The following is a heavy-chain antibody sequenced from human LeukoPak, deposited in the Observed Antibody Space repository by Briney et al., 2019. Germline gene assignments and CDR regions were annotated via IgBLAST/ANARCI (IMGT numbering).Heavy chain of an antibody. Sequence: KPSETLSLTCSVSGGSISGYYWSWIRQSPGKRLEWIAYIYYSGNTNYNPSLKSRVNISVDTSKNQFSLKLSSVTAADTAVYYCARVAYFYGSGSYCFDYWGQGTLVTVSP. V-gene: IGHV4-59*01. D-gene: IGHD3-10*01. CDR2: IYYSGNT. CDR3: ARVAYFYGSGSYCFDY. J-gene: IGHJ4*02. CDR1: GGSISGYY.